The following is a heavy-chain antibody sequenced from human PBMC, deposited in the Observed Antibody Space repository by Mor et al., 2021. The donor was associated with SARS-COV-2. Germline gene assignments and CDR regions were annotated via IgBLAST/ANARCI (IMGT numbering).Heavy chain of an antibody. J-gene: IGHJ4*02. Sequence: AQKLQGRVTMTTDTSTSTAYMELRSLRSDDTAVYYCARSDTAMGNFDYWGQGTLVTVSS. D-gene: IGHD5-18*01. CDR3: ARSDTAMGNFDY. V-gene: IGHV1-18*01.